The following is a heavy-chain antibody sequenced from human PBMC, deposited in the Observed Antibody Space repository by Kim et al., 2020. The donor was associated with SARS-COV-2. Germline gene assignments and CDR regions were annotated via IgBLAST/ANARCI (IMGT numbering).Heavy chain of an antibody. D-gene: IGHD1-20*01. V-gene: IGHV1-69*13. CDR1: GGTFSSYA. CDR2: IIPIFGTA. J-gene: IGHJ6*02. CDR3: ARAPGITGTTVGGEDYGMDV. Sequence: SVKVSCKASGGTFSSYAISWVRQAPGQGLEWMGGIIPIFGTANYAQKFQGRVTITADESTSTAYMELSSLRSEDTAVYYCARAPGITGTTVGGEDYGMDVWGQGTTVTVSS.